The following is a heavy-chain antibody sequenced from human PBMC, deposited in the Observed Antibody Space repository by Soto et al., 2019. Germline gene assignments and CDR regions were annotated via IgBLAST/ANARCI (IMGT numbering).Heavy chain of an antibody. CDR2: IYYSGST. V-gene: IGHV4-30-4*01. CDR3: ARDHHYYDFPRGWFDP. D-gene: IGHD3-22*01. CDR1: GGSISSGDYY. J-gene: IGHJ5*02. Sequence: ASETLSLTCTVSGGSISSGDYYWSWIRQPPGKGLEWIGYIYYSGSTYYNPSLKSRVTISVDTSKNQFSLKLSSVTAADTAVYYCARDHHYYDFPRGWFDPWGQGTLVTVSS.